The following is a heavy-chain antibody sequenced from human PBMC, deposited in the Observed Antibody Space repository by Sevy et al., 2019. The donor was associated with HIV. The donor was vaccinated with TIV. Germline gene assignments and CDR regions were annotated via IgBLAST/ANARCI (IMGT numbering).Heavy chain of an antibody. CDR1: GGSISSYY. D-gene: IGHD6-13*01. J-gene: IGHJ4*02. CDR2: IYYSGST. V-gene: IGHV4-59*01. CDR3: ARTGYSSSWYNSFFDY. Sequence: SETLSLTCTVSGGSISSYYWSCIRQPPGKGLEWIGYIYYSGSTNYNPSLKSRVTISVDTSKNQFSLKLSSVTAADTAVYYCARTGYSSSWYNSFFDYWGQGTLVTVSS.